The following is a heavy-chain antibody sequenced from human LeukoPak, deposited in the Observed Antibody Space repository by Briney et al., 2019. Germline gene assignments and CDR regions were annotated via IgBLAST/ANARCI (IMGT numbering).Heavy chain of an antibody. CDR2: INSDSGFT. CDR3: ARNFDMKGFDP. J-gene: IGHJ5*02. V-gene: IGHV1-2*02. D-gene: IGHD3-9*01. CDR1: GYTFTGYY. Sequence: GASVKVSCKASGYTFTGYYMNWVRHAPGQGLEWMGWINSDSGFTKYAQKFQGRVTMTRDTSLTTVYMDLTRLTSDDTAVYYCARNFDMKGFDPWGQGTLVTVSS.